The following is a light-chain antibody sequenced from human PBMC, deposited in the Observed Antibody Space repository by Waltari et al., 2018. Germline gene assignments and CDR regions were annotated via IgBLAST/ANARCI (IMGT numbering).Light chain of an antibody. CDR2: TNN. J-gene: IGLJ3*02. Sequence: QSVLTQPPSASGTPGQGVTISCSGSSSNIGGNSINWYQQLPGTAPKLLIHTNNQRPSGVPDRFSGSKSGTSASLAISGLQSEDEADYYCAAWDDSLNEWVFGGGTKLTVL. CDR3: AAWDDSLNEWV. V-gene: IGLV1-44*01. CDR1: SSNIGGNS.